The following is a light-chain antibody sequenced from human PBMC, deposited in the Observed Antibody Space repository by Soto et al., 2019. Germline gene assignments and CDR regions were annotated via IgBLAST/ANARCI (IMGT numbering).Light chain of an antibody. Sequence: QSVLTQPPSASGTPGQRVAISCSGSSSNIEENSVTWYQRLPGTAPRVLIHNDYQRPSGVPDRFSGSKSGTSASLAISGLQSEDEADYYCTAWDDILNGWLFGGGTKLTVL. CDR3: TAWDDILNGWL. CDR2: NDY. V-gene: IGLV1-44*01. CDR1: SSNIEENS. J-gene: IGLJ3*02.